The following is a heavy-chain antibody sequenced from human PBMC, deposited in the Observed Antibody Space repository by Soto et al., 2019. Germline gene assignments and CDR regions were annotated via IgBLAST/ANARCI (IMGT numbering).Heavy chain of an antibody. J-gene: IGHJ1*01. CDR2: INPNSGGT. Sequence: ASVKVSCKASGYTFTGYYMHWVRQAPGQGLEWMGWINPNSGGTNYAQKFQGWVTMTRDTSISTAYMELSRLRSDDTAVYYCARVSGSYSPAEYFQHWGQGTLVTVSS. CDR3: ARVSGSYSPAEYFQH. CDR1: GYTFTGYY. V-gene: IGHV1-2*04. D-gene: IGHD1-26*01.